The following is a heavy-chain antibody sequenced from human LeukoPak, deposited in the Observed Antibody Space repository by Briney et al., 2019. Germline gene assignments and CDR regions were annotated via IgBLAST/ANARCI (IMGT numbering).Heavy chain of an antibody. CDR2: ISPNTGGT. Sequence: ASVKVSCKASGYTFTDYYIHWVRQAPGQGLEWMGWISPNTGGTNFAQKFQGRVTMTRDTSITTAYMELSRLKSDDTAVYYCAKGEMGATDYWGQGTVVSVSS. J-gene: IGHJ4*02. V-gene: IGHV1-2*02. D-gene: IGHD1-26*01. CDR1: GYTFTDYY. CDR3: AKGEMGATDY.